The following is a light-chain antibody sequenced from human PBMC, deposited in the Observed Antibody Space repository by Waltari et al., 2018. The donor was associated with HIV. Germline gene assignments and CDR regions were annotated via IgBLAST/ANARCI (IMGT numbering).Light chain of an antibody. J-gene: IGLJ1*01. Sequence: QSVLTQPASVSGSPGKSITIPCTGTSTDVGNFNLVSWYQQYPGKAPKLLIYEVTKRPSGASNRFSASKSGNTASLTISGLRAEDEADYYCYSYSDTSSSYVFGTGTKVTVL. CDR3: YSYSDTSSSYV. V-gene: IGLV2-23*02. CDR2: EVT. CDR1: STDVGNFNL.